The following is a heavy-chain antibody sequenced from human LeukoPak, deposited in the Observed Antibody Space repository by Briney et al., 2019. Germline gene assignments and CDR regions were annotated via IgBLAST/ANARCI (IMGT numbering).Heavy chain of an antibody. J-gene: IGHJ3*02. CDR1: GYTFTSYG. Sequence: ASVKVSCKASGYTFTSYGISWVRQAPGQGLEWMGWISAYNGNTNYAQKLQGRVTITTDESTSTAYMELSSLRSEDTAVYYCARDVVRGEVAFDIWGQGTMVTVSS. V-gene: IGHV1-18*01. CDR3: ARDVVRGEVAFDI. D-gene: IGHD3-10*01. CDR2: ISAYNGNT.